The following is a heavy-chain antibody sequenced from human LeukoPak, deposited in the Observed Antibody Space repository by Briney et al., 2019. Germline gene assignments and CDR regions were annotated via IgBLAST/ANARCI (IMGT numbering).Heavy chain of an antibody. J-gene: IGHJ3*02. CDR3: ARTLLLWGSSSWYVGPFGAFDI. CDR1: GYTFTGYY. D-gene: IGHD6-13*01. CDR2: INPNSGGT. V-gene: IGHV1-2*02. Sequence: GASVKVSCKASGYTFTGYYMHWVRQAPGQGLEWMGWINPNSGGTNYAQKFQGRVTMTRDTSISTAYMELSRLRSDDTAVYYCARTLLLWGSSSWYVGPFGAFDIWGQGTMVTVSS.